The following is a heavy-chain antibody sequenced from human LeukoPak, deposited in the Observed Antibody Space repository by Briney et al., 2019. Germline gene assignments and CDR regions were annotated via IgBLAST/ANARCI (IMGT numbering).Heavy chain of an antibody. CDR1: GYTFTGYY. CDR2: INPNSGGT. J-gene: IGHJ3*02. CDR3: ARDTDLEDAFDI. D-gene: IGHD3-3*01. V-gene: IGHV1-2*02. Sequence: ASVKVSCKASGYTFTGYYMHWVRQAPGQGLEWMGWINPNSGGTNHAQKFQGRVTMTRDTSISTAYMELSRLRSDDTAVYYCARDTDLEDAFDIWGQGTMVTVSS.